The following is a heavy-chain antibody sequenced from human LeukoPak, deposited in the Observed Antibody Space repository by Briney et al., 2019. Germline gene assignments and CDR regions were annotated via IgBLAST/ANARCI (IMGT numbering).Heavy chain of an antibody. V-gene: IGHV3-30*02. Sequence: HTGGSLRLSCAGSGFSFSSYGMHWVRQAPGKGLEWMAFIRSDGSNKYYADSVRGRFTISRDNSKNTLYPQMNSLRAEGSAVYYCAKDQFKPSAITMLRGVRGYYYFMDVWGKGTTVTISS. CDR2: IRSDGSNK. CDR3: AKDQFKPSAITMLRGVRGYYYFMDV. J-gene: IGHJ6*03. CDR1: GFSFSSYG. D-gene: IGHD3-10*01.